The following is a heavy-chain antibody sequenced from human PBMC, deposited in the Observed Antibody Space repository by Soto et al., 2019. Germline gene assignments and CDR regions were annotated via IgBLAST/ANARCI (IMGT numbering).Heavy chain of an antibody. D-gene: IGHD3-22*01. CDR1: GFTVSSNY. CDR2: IYSGGST. V-gene: IGHV3-53*01. CDR3: ARNPPNYYDSSGYYW. Sequence: GSLRLSCAASGFTVSSNYMSWVRQAPGKGLEWVSVIYSGGSTYYADSVKGRFTISRDNSKNTLYLQMNSLRAEDTAVYYCARNPPNYYDSSGYYWWGQGTLVTVSS. J-gene: IGHJ4*02.